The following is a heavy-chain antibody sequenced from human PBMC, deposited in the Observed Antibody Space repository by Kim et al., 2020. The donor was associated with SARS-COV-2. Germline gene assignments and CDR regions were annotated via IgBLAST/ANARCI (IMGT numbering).Heavy chain of an antibody. CDR3: ARAPVAARLYHLDV. J-gene: IGHJ6*03. Sequence: GGSLRLSCAASGFTVRNKYMTWVRQAPGKGLEWVSVIYTGGNTYYAESVKGRFILSRHNSKNTLFLQMNSLRSEDTAVYYCARAPVAARLYHLDVWGKGTTGTVSS. D-gene: IGHD6-6*01. CDR2: IYTGGNT. CDR1: GFTVRNKY. V-gene: IGHV3-53*04.